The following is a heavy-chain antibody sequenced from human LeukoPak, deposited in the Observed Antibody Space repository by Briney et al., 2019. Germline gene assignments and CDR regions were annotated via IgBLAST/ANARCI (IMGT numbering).Heavy chain of an antibody. CDR2: INPSGGST. J-gene: IGHJ3*02. CDR1: GYTFTSYY. CDR3: ARDPDIVVVPAADAFDI. V-gene: IGHV1-46*01. D-gene: IGHD2-2*01. Sequence: ASVKVSCKASGYTFTSYYMHWVRQAPGQGLEWMGIINPSGGSTSYAQKFQGRVTMTRDTSTSTVYKELSSLRSEDTAVYYCARDPDIVVVPAADAFDIWGQGTMVTVSS.